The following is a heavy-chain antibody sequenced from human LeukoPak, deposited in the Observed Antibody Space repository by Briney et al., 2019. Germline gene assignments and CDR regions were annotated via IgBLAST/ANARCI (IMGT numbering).Heavy chain of an antibody. CDR3: VRTGWELLTT. D-gene: IGHD4-23*01. V-gene: IGHV4-59*11. J-gene: IGHJ4*02. Sequence: SGTLSLTCNVSGASFESHYWTWIRQTPDKRLEWIGYYFDTGSTDYNPSLKSRVTMSVDRSKNQFFLSLKSVTAADTAVYYCVRTGWELLTTWGPGTPVTVSS. CDR2: YFDTGST. CDR1: GASFESHY.